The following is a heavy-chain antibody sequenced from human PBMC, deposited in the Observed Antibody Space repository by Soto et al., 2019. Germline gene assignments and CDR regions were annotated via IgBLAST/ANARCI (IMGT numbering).Heavy chain of an antibody. CDR1: GYTFTNND. J-gene: IGHJ5*02. CDR2: VNPGSGDT. CDR3: ARMHSFGSLNWFDP. D-gene: IGHD5-18*01. Sequence: ASVKVSCKASGYTFTNNDVSWVRQATGQGLEWMGWVNPGSGDTGYAQKFQGRLTMTRDISIATAYMELNSLTSEDTAIYYCARMHSFGSLNWFDPWGQGTPVPVSP. V-gene: IGHV1-8*01.